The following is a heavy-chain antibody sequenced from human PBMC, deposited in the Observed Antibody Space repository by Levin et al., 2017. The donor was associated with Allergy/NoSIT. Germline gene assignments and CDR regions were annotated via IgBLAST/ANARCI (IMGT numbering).Heavy chain of an antibody. J-gene: IGHJ6*03. CDR3: ARAHSGYDLYYYHYMYV. D-gene: IGHD5-12*01. Sequence: SQTLSLTCTVSGGSIRSSYWGWIRQPPGKGLELIGFIHHSGSTIYNPSLQSRVTISVDTSKNQFSLKLSSVTAADMAVYYCARAHSGYDLYYYHYMYVWGKGTTVTVSS. CDR1: GGSIRSSY. CDR2: IHHSGST. V-gene: IGHV4-59*01.